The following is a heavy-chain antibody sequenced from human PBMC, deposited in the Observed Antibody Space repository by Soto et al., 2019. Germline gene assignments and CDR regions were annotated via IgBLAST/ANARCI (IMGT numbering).Heavy chain of an antibody. CDR3: ARVSGWTH. Sequence: SVKVSCKASGYTFTSYYMHWVRQAPGQGLEWMGGIIPIFGTANYAQKFQGRVTITADESTSTAYMELSSLRSEDTAVYYCARVSGWTHWGQGTLVTVSS. J-gene: IGHJ4*02. CDR2: IIPIFGTA. V-gene: IGHV1-69*13. D-gene: IGHD6-19*01. CDR1: GYTFTSYY.